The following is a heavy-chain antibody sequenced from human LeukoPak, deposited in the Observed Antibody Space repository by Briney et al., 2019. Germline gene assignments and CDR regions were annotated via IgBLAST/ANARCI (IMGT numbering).Heavy chain of an antibody. CDR2: ISGSDDST. Sequence: GSLRLSCAASGFTFSTYAMSWVRQAPGKGLEWVSGISGSDDSTYYADSVKGRFTISRDNSKNTLYLQMNSLRADDTAVYYCAKVGDSSGYSPLDYWGQGTLVTVSS. D-gene: IGHD3-22*01. V-gene: IGHV3-23*01. CDR1: GFTFSTYA. J-gene: IGHJ4*02. CDR3: AKVGDSSGYSPLDY.